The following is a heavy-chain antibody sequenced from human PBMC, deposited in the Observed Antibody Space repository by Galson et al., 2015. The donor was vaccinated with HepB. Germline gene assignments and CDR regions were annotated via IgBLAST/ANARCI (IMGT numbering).Heavy chain of an antibody. CDR3: ARRFGELSTPNGMDV. J-gene: IGHJ6*02. D-gene: IGHD3-10*01. CDR1: RFTFSSYS. CDR2: ISSSSSYI. V-gene: IGHV3-21*01. Sequence: SLRLSCAASRFTFSSYSMNWVRQAPGKGLEWVSSISSSSSYIYYADSVKGRFTISRDNAKNSLYLQMNSLRAEDTAVYYCARRFGELSTPNGMDVWGQGTTVTVSS.